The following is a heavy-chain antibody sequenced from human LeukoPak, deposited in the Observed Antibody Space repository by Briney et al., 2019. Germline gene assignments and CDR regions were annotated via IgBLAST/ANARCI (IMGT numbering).Heavy chain of an antibody. CDR3: ARDPYFYYDSSGLGAFDI. D-gene: IGHD3-22*01. Sequence: SETLSLTCTVSGGSISSYYWSWIRQPPGKGLEWIGYIYYSGTTTYNPSLKSRVTISLDTSKKQFSLKLSSVTAADTAVYYCARDPYFYYDSSGLGAFDIWGQGTMVTVSS. CDR1: GGSISSYY. V-gene: IGHV4-59*01. CDR2: IYYSGTT. J-gene: IGHJ3*02.